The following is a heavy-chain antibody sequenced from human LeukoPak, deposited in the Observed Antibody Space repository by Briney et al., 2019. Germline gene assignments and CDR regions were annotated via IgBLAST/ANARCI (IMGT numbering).Heavy chain of an antibody. D-gene: IGHD3-22*01. CDR1: GGSFSGYY. CDR3: ARGPYSYDSSGAFDI. V-gene: IGHV4-59*10. Sequence: SETLSLTCAVYGGSFSGYYWSWIRQPAGKGLEWIGRIYTSGSTNYNPSLKSRVTISVDTSKNQFSLKLSSVTAADTAVYFCARGPYSYDSSGAFDIWGQGTMVTVSS. J-gene: IGHJ3*02. CDR2: IYTSGST.